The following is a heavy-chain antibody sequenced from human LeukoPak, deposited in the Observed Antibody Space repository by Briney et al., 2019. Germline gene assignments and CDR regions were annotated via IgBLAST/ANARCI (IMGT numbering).Heavy chain of an antibody. CDR1: GGSISSYY. J-gene: IGHJ4*02. V-gene: IGHV4-59*01. Sequence: SETLSLTCTVSGGSISSYYWSWIRQPPGKGLEWIGYIYYSGSTNYNPSLKSRVTISVDTSKNQFSLKLSSVTAADTAVYYCARAGSSSRLFDYWGQGTLVTVSS. CDR2: IYYSGST. D-gene: IGHD3-10*01. CDR3: ARAGSSSRLFDY.